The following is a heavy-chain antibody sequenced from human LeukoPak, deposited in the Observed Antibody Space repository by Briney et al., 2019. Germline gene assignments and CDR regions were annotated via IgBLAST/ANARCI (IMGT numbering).Heavy chain of an antibody. D-gene: IGHD3-22*01. Sequence: GGSLRLSCAASGFTSSSYAMSWVRQAPGKGLEWVSVISGYGGSTYYADSVKGRFTISRDNSKNTLYLQMNSLRAEDTAVYYCAKVAMIVVVGNWFDPWGQGTLVTVSS. CDR1: GFTSSSYA. CDR2: ISGYGGST. V-gene: IGHV3-23*01. CDR3: AKVAMIVVVGNWFDP. J-gene: IGHJ5*02.